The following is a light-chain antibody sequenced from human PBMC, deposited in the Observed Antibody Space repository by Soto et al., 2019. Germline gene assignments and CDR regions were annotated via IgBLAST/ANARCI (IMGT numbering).Light chain of an antibody. CDR3: SSFSSSSTPYV. CDR2: EVN. V-gene: IGLV2-14*01. Sequence: QSVLTQPASVSGSPGQSITISCTGTSTDVSGYKYVSWYQQHPGTAPKLMIFEVNGRPSGVSDRFSGSKSGNTASLTISGLQPEDEADYYCSSFSSSSTPYVFGTGTKLTVL. CDR1: STDVSGYKY. J-gene: IGLJ1*01.